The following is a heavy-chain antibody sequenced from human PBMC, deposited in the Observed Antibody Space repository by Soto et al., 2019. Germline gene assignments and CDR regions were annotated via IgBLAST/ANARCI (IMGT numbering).Heavy chain of an antibody. D-gene: IGHD4-4*01. CDR1: GGSIGSGDYY. J-gene: IGHJ3*02. CDR3: TRGPSNDHSDGFDI. Sequence: SETLSLTCTVSGGSIGSGDYYWSWIRQPPGKGLEWIGYIYYSGSTYYNPSLKSRVTISVDTSKNQFSLQLNSVTPEDTAVYYCTRGPSNDHSDGFDIWAQGTMVTVSS. CDR2: IYYSGST. V-gene: IGHV4-30-4*01.